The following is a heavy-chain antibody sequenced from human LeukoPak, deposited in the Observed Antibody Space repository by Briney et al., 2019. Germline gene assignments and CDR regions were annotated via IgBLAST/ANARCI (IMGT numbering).Heavy chain of an antibody. CDR2: ISYDGSNK. Sequence: PGRSLRLSCAASGFTFSSYAMHWVRQAPGKGLEWVAVISYDGSNKYYADSVKGRFTISRDNSKNTLYLQMNSLRAEDTAVYYCARAHCSSTSCYGDHWGQGTLVTVSS. CDR1: GFTFSSYA. D-gene: IGHD2-2*01. CDR3: ARAHCSSTSCYGDH. J-gene: IGHJ4*02. V-gene: IGHV3-30-3*01.